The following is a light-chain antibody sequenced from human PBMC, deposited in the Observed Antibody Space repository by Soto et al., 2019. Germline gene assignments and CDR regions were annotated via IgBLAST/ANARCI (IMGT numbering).Light chain of an antibody. J-gene: IGKJ4*01. CDR3: QQYHLSPLT. Sequence: EIVLTQSPGALSVAPGETLSLSCRASEAINNNFVAWYQQITGQVPSILMYGASIRVSGVPARISGRRSGTGFILNIARVEPEDSAVYFCQQYHLSPLTFRGGTQV. CDR1: EAINNNF. CDR2: GAS. V-gene: IGKV3-20*01.